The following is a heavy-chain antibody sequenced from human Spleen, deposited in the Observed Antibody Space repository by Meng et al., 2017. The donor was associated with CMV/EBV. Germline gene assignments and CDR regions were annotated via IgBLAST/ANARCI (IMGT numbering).Heavy chain of an antibody. CDR1: GYAFTGYY. J-gene: IGHJ5*02. Sequence: ASVKVSCKSSGYAFTGYYMHWVRQAPGQGLEWMGWINPNSGGTNYAQKFQGRVTMTRDTSISTAYMELSRLRSDDTAVYYCARYCSSTSCPHNWFDPWGQGTLVTVSS. CDR3: ARYCSSTSCPHNWFDP. D-gene: IGHD2-2*01. V-gene: IGHV1-2*02. CDR2: INPNSGGT.